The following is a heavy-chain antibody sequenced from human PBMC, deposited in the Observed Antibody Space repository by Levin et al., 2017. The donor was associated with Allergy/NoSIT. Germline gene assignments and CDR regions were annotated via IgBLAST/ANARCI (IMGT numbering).Heavy chain of an antibody. CDR1: GFTFSDYG. Sequence: GGSLRLSCAASGFTFSDYGMHWVRQAPGKGLEWVAVIWYDGSDKYYADSVKGRFTISRDNSKNTLYLQMNSLRAEDTAVYYCVREQLLVLWYWGQGTLVTVSS. V-gene: IGHV3-33*01. D-gene: IGHD6-13*01. J-gene: IGHJ4*02. CDR2: IWYDGSDK. CDR3: VREQLLVLWY.